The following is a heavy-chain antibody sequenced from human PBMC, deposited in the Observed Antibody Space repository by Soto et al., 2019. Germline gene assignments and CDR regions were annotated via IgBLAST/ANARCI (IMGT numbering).Heavy chain of an antibody. CDR1: GFTFSSYA. J-gene: IGHJ4*02. CDR3: AKGPGGFLEWLFFDY. CDR2: ISGSGGST. V-gene: IGHV3-23*01. D-gene: IGHD3-3*01. Sequence: WGSLRLSCAASGFTFSSYAMSWVRQAPGKGLEWVSAISGSGGSTYYADSVKGRFTISRDNSKNTLYLQMNRLRAEDTAVYYCAKGPGGFLEWLFFDYWGQGTLVTVSS.